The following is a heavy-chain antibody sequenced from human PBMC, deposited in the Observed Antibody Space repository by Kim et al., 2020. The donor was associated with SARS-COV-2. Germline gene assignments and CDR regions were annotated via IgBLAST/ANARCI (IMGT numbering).Heavy chain of an antibody. CDR3: AREWGGKNYGVLYYYGMDV. CDR2: ISAYNGNT. CDR1: GYTFTSYG. V-gene: IGHV1-18*04. J-gene: IGHJ6*02. D-gene: IGHD3-10*01. Sequence: ASVKVSCKASGYTFTSYGISWVRQAPGQGLEWMGWISAYNGNTNYAQKLQGRVTMTTDTSTSTAYMELRSLRSDDTAVYYCAREWGGKNYGVLYYYGMDVWGQGTTFTVTS.